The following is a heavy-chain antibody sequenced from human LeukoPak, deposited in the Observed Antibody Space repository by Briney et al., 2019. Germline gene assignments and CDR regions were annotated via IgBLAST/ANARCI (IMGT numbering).Heavy chain of an antibody. CDR1: GSTFTSYG. D-gene: IGHD6-13*01. Sequence: ASVKVSCTASGSTFTSYGTSWVRQAPGQGLEWMGWISAYNGNTNYAQKFQGRVTMTTDTSTSTAYMELRSLRSDDTAVYYCSRWDSSSWYPYFDYGGQGTLVTVSS. V-gene: IGHV1-18*01. J-gene: IGHJ4*02. CDR2: ISAYNGNT. CDR3: SRWDSSSWYPYFDY.